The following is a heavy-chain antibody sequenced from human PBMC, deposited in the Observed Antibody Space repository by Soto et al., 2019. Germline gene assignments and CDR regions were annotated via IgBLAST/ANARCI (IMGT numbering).Heavy chain of an antibody. CDR3: AASIFYYGMDV. J-gene: IGHJ6*02. CDR2: IYPVDSDT. Sequence: PGESLKISCKGSGYTFTNYWIGWVRQMPGNGLGWMGIIYPVDSDTKYNPSFQGQVTISADKSITTTYLRWTSLKASDTAIYYCAASIFYYGMDVWGQGTTVTVSS. V-gene: IGHV5-51*01. CDR1: GYTFTNYW.